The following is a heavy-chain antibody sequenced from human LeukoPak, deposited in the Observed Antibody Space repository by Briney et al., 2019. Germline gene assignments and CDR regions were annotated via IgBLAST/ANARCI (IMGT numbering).Heavy chain of an antibody. CDR3: AREGGIAAFDY. D-gene: IGHD6-13*01. CDR2: ISYDGSNK. J-gene: IGHJ4*02. V-gene: IGHV3-30-3*01. CDR1: GFTFSSYA. Sequence: GGSLRLSCAASGFTFSSYAMHWVRQAPGKGLEWVAVISYDGSNKYYADSVKGRFTISRDNSKNTLYLQMNSLRAEDTAVYFCAREGGIAAFDYWGQGTLVTVSS.